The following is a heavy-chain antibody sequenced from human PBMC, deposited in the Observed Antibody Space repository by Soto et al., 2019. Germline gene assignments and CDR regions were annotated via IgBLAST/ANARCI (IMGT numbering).Heavy chain of an antibody. CDR2: IDYSGST. Sequence: SETVALTCTVSGGSVSSYYWSWIRQPPGQGLEWIAYIDYSGSTNCNPSLKSRVTMSVDTSKNQFSLKLSSVTAADTAVYYCATHLMSTLTIDAYAIWRQRSMVTVSS. J-gene: IGHJ3*02. V-gene: IGHV4-59*08. CDR3: ATHLMSTLTIDAYAI. CDR1: GGSVSSYY. D-gene: IGHD4-17*01.